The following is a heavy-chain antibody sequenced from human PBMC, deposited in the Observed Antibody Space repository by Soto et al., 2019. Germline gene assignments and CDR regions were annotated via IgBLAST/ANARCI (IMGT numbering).Heavy chain of an antibody. CDR2: LDPEDGET. CDR3: ATTYDFWSGYYTAYFDY. J-gene: IGHJ4*02. Sequence: ASVKVSCKVSGYTLTELSMHWVRQAPGKGLEWMGGLDPEDGETNYAQKFQGRVTMTEDTSTDTGYMVLSSLRSEETAVYYGATTYDFWSGYYTAYFDYWGQGTLVTVSS. D-gene: IGHD3-3*01. CDR1: GYTLTELS. V-gene: IGHV1-24*01.